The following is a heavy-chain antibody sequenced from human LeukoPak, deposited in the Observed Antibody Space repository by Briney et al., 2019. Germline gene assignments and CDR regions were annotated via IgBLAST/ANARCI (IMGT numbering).Heavy chain of an antibody. D-gene: IGHD4-17*01. J-gene: IGHJ3*02. CDR2: SSGDGGST. V-gene: IGHV3-43*02. CDR1: GFTFDDYA. CDR3: ARVLMTTVTISTFDI. Sequence: PGGSLRLSCAASGFTFDDYAMHGVRQAPGRGLEWVSLSSGDGGSTSYADSVKGRFTISRDNSKNSLYLQMNSLRTEDTAFYYCARVLMTTVTISTFDIWGQGTMVTVSS.